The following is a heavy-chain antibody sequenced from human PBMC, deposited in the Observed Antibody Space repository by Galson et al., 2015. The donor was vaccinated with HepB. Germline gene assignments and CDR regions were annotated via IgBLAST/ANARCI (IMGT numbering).Heavy chain of an antibody. CDR3: ARGYCSSSSCYQDYYYYMDV. D-gene: IGHD2-2*01. J-gene: IGHJ6*03. CDR1: GYIFTNYY. Sequence: SCKASGYIFTNYYIHWVRQAPGQGLEWMGIINPSGGSTNHAQKFQGRVTMTRDTSTSTVYMELSSLRSEDTAVYYCARGYCSSSSCYQDYYYYMDVWGKGTTVTVSS. CDR2: INPSGGST. V-gene: IGHV1-46*01.